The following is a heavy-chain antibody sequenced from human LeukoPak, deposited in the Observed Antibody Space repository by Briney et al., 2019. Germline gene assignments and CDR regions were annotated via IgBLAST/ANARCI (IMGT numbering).Heavy chain of an antibody. CDR1: GGSISSSSYY. J-gene: IGHJ4*02. CDR2: IYYSGST. D-gene: IGHD3-3*01. CDR3: AKATYYDFWSGYPQFEY. Sequence: SETLSLTCTVSGGSISSSSYYWGWIHQPPGKGLEWIGSIYYSGSTYYNPSLKSRVTISVDTSKNQFSLKLSSVTAADTAVYYCAKATYYDFWSGYPQFEYWGQGTLVTVSS. V-gene: IGHV4-39*07.